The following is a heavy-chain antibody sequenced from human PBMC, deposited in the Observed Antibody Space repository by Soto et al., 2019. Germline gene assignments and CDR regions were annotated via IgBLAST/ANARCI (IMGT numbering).Heavy chain of an antibody. Sequence: SETLSLTCAVSGGSISSGGYSWSWIRQPPGKGLEWIGYIYHSGSTYYNPSLKSRVTISVDRSKNQFSLKLSSVTAADTDVYYCASGVFTEIDFLCGYSADYCDGIAVWGQGTTDIVSS. CDR2: IYHSGST. CDR1: GGSISSGGYS. CDR3: ASGVFTEIDFLCGYSADYCDGIAV. D-gene: IGHD3-3*01. V-gene: IGHV4-30-2*01. J-gene: IGHJ6*01.